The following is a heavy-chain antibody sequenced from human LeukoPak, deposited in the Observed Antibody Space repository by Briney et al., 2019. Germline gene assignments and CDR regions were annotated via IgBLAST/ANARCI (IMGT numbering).Heavy chain of an antibody. CDR3: ARGCSSTSCYYYYYYGMDV. V-gene: IGHV1-8*02. CDR1: VYTFTSYG. J-gene: IGHJ6*02. Sequence: ASVKVSCKASVYTFTSYGINWVRQATGQGLEWMGWMNPNSGNTGYAQKFQGRVTMTRNTSISTAYMELSSLRSEDTAVYYCARGCSSTSCYYYYYYGMDVWGQGTTVTVSS. D-gene: IGHD2-2*01. CDR2: MNPNSGNT.